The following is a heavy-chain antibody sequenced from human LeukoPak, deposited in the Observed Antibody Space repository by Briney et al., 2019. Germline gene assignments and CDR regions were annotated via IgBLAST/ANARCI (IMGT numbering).Heavy chain of an antibody. CDR2: IKQDGSEK. D-gene: IGHD2-8*01. Sequence: GGSLRLSCAASGFTFSRYWISWVRQAPGKGLEWVANIKQDGSEKYYMDSVKGRFTISRDNAKNSLYLQMNSLRGEDTAVYYCVRVSCTNGVCYGFDYWGQGTLVTVSS. CDR3: VRVSCTNGVCYGFDY. V-gene: IGHV3-7*01. CDR1: GFTFSRYW. J-gene: IGHJ4*02.